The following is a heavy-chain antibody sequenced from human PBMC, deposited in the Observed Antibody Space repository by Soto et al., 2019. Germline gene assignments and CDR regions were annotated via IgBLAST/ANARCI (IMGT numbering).Heavy chain of an antibody. CDR1: GFTFSGSS. D-gene: IGHD2-15*01. Sequence: EVQLVESGGGLVQPGGSLKLSCAASGFTFSGSSVHWVRQASGKGLEWVGRIRNKANSYATAYAASVRGRFTISRDDSKNTAFLKMNSLNTEDTAVYYCISHSPEDMIRTWGQGTLVPVSS. J-gene: IGHJ4*02. CDR2: IRNKANSYAT. CDR3: ISHSPEDMIRT. V-gene: IGHV3-73*02.